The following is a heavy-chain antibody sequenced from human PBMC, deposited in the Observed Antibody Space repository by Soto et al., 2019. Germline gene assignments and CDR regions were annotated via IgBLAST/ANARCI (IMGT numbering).Heavy chain of an antibody. J-gene: IGHJ4*02. D-gene: IGHD6-19*01. Sequence: QLQLQESGPGLVKPSETLSLTCTVSGGSISSNTYYWDWIRQPPGKGLECIGSIDYTGNTYYNPSLRSRVTISVDTSKNQFSLNMNSVTAADTAVYYCVRRVSVPGSGWGDFDSWGRGTLVTVSS. V-gene: IGHV4-39*01. CDR3: VRRVSVPGSGWGDFDS. CDR1: GGSISSNTYY. CDR2: IDYTGNT.